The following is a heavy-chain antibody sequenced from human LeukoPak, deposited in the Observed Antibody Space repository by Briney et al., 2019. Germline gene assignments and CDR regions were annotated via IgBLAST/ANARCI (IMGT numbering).Heavy chain of an antibody. CDR1: GITVSSFW. CDR3: ARWYCSSTSCRNYGWYMDV. Sequence: PGGSLRLSCAASGITVSSFWMSWVRQAPGKGPEWLATIKYYAGTRYYADSMRGRFTISRDNAKNSLYLQMNSLRAEDTAVYYCARWYCSSTSCRNYGWYMDVWGKGTTVTVSS. V-gene: IGHV3-7*01. CDR2: IKYYAGTR. J-gene: IGHJ6*03. D-gene: IGHD2-2*01.